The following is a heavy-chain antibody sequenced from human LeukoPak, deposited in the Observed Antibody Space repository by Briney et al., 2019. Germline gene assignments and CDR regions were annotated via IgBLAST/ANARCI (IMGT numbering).Heavy chain of an antibody. J-gene: IGHJ6*03. CDR3: GSAPTSNGWSYYYYMDV. V-gene: IGHV1-69*10. CDR1: GGTNYA. D-gene: IGHD6-19*01. Sequence: SVKVSCKVSGGTNYALSWVRQAPGQGLEWMGGIIPVLDVANSAQKFQGRVTITADKSTSTAYMELSSLRSEDTAVYYCGSAPTSNGWSYYYYMDVWGKGTTVTVSS. CDR2: IIPVLDVA.